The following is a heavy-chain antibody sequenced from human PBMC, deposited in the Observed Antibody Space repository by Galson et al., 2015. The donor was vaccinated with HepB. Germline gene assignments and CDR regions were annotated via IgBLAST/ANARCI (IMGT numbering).Heavy chain of an antibody. V-gene: IGHV1-2*04. CDR2: INPNSGGT. J-gene: IGHJ6*02. D-gene: IGHD3-10*01. CDR3: ARGTLWFGELLSGGVDYYYGMDV. Sequence: SVKVSCKASGYTFTGYYMHWVRQAPGQGLEWMGWINPNSGGTNYAQKFQGWVTMTRDTSISTAYMELSRLRSDDTAVYYCARGTLWFGELLSGGVDYYYGMDVWGQGTTVTVSS. CDR1: GYTFTGYY.